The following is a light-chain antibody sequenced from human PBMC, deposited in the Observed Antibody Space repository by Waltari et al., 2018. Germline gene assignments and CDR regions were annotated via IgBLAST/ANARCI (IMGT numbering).Light chain of an antibody. V-gene: IGLV3-1*01. CDR3: QTWDSRNAV. J-gene: IGLJ1*01. CDR2: EDS. Sequence: SYELTQPSSVSVSPGETVSITCSGDKLGEKFVSWYQQRPGRSPVVVIDEDSKRPSGIPGRFSGSNSGNTATLTLSGTQAMDEADYYCQTWDSRNAVFGSATKVTVL. CDR1: KLGEKF.